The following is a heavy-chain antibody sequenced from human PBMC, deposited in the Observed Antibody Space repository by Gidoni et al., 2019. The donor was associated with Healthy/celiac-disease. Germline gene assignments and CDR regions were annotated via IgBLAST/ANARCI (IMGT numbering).Heavy chain of an antibody. CDR2: ISSSSSYT. V-gene: IGHV3-11*05. Sequence: QVQLVESGGGLVKPGGSLSLSCPASGFTFSDYYMSWIRQAPGKGLEWVSYISSSSSYTNYADSVKGRFTISRDNAKNSLYLQMNSLRAEDTAVYYCARGGQARNWYFDLWGRGTLVTVSS. CDR1: GFTFSDYY. J-gene: IGHJ2*01. CDR3: ARGGQARNWYFDL.